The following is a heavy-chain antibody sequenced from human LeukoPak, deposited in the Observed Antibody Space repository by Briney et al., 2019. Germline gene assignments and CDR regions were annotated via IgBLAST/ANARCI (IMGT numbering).Heavy chain of an antibody. V-gene: IGHV3-21*01. CDR1: RFTFSSYS. CDR3: ARARGIVLVPAASFDY. CDR2: ISSSSYI. D-gene: IGHD2-2*01. J-gene: IGHJ4*02. Sequence: GGSLRLSCAPSRFTFSSYSMNSGRQAPGKGLEWVSSISSSSYIYYADSVKGRFTISRDNAKNSLYLQMNSLRAEDTAVYYCARARGIVLVPAASFDYWGQGTLVTVSS.